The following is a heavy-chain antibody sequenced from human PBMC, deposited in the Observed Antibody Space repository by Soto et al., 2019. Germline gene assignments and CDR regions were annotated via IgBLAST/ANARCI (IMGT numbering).Heavy chain of an antibody. CDR1: GFTFSGPA. D-gene: IGHD4-17*01. Sequence: PGGSLRLSCEASGFTFSGPAIHWVRQASGKGLEWVGRIRSKANSYATAYAASVKGRFTISRDDSKNTAYLQMNSLKTDDTAVYYCTRLYDFSDYRFDYWGQGTLVTVSS. CDR3: TRLYDFSDYRFDY. J-gene: IGHJ4*02. CDR2: IRSKANSYAT. V-gene: IGHV3-73*01.